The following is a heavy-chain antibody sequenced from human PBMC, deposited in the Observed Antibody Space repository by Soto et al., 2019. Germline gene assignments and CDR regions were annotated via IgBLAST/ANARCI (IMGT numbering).Heavy chain of an antibody. D-gene: IGHD6-6*01. CDR2: INSDGSST. J-gene: IGHJ4*02. Sequence: EVQLVESGGGLVQPGGSLRLSCAASGFTFSSYWMHWVRQAPGKGLVWVSRINSDGSSTSYADSVEGRFTISRDNAKNTLYLQMNSLRAEDTAVYYCARSSIAARRVFDYWGQGTLVTVSS. CDR3: ARSSIAARRVFDY. CDR1: GFTFSSYW. V-gene: IGHV3-74*01.